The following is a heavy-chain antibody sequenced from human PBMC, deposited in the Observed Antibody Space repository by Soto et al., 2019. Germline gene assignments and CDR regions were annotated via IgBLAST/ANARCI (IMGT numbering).Heavy chain of an antibody. J-gene: IGHJ5*02. V-gene: IGHV4-39*01. Sequence: PSETLSLTCTVSGGSISSSSYYWGWIRQPPGKGLEWIGSIYYSGSTYYNPSLKSRVTISVDTSKNQFSLKLSSVTAADTALYYCARVLVYCGSSSCSEWFEPRGQGSLVTGSS. CDR1: GGSISSSSYY. D-gene: IGHD2-2*01. CDR3: ARVLVYCGSSSCSEWFEP. CDR2: IYYSGST.